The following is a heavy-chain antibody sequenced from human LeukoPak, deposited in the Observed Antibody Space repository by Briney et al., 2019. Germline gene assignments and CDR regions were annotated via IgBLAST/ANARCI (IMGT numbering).Heavy chain of an antibody. CDR3: ARDLGYCSSTSCRPYWYFDL. Sequence: SETLSLTCTVSGGSISSSSYYWGWIRQPPGKGLEWIGSIYYSGSTYYNPSLKSRVTISVDTSKNQFSLKLSSVTAADTAVYYCARDLGYCSSTSCRPYWYFDLWGRGTLVTVSS. J-gene: IGHJ2*01. V-gene: IGHV4-39*07. D-gene: IGHD2-2*01. CDR1: GGSISSSSYY. CDR2: IYYSGST.